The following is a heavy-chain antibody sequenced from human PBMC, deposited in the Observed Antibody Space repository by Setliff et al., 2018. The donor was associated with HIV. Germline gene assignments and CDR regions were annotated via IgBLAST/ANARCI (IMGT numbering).Heavy chain of an antibody. D-gene: IGHD3-10*01. V-gene: IGHV4-31*03. J-gene: IGHJ4*02. Sequence: SETLSLTCTVSGGSIMSDGYYWNWIRQRPGKGLEWIGYIYNRGYTYYNPSLKSRVTTSIDTSQYQFSLRLSSVTVADTAVYYCAGMFFYGSGSKSDFDYWGQGTQVTVSS. CDR3: AGMFFYGSGSKSDFDY. CDR1: GGSIMSDGYY. CDR2: IYNRGYT.